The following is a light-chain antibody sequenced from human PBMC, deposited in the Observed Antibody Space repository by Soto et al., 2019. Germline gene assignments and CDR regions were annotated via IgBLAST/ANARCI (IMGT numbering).Light chain of an antibody. CDR3: QQYNSYTFT. CDR2: KAS. J-gene: IGKJ3*01. V-gene: IGKV1-5*03. Sequence: DIQMTQSPSTLSASVGDRVTITCRASQSISSWLAWYQQKPGKAPKLLIYKASSFESGVPSRFSGSGSGTEVTLTISSLQPDDFATYYCQQYNSYTFTFGPGTKVDIK. CDR1: QSISSW.